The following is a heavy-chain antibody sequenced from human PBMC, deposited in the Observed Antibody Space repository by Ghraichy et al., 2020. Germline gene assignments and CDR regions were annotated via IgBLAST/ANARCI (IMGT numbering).Heavy chain of an antibody. CDR1: GGSMSGYF. J-gene: IGHJ4*02. D-gene: IGHD1-26*01. Sequence: LETLSLTCSVSGGSMSGYFWSWIRQSPWKGLEWIGFVDQSGSTTYNPSLKSRVTISLDTSNFQFSLDLGSVTAADTAVYYCARDKSGMYSYYFDHRGQGTLVTVSA. V-gene: IGHV4-59*01. CDR3: ARDKSGMYSYYFDH. CDR2: VDQSGST.